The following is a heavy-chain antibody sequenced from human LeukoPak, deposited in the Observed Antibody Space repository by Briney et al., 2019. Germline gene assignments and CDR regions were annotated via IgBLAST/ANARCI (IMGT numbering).Heavy chain of an antibody. CDR3: ATGARGKN. CDR2: INRDRSEK. Sequence: PGGSLRLSCTASGFTFTIYRMSCVPHAPGKGREGVAKINRDRSEKDYVDSVKGRFTISRDNAKNSVCVQMNSLRPEDTAVYYCATGARGKNWGQGTLVTVPS. J-gene: IGHJ4*02. CDR1: GFTFTIYR. V-gene: IGHV3-7*01.